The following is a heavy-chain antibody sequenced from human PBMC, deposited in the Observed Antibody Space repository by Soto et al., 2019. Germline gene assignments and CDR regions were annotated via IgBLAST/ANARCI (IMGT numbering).Heavy chain of an antibody. CDR3: ARTLTATVGHFDS. V-gene: IGHV2-5*02. Sequence: QITLKESGPTLVKPTQTLTLTCSFSGFSLSTSGVGVGWIRQSPEKALEWLALIFWDDDKRYSPSLRSRLTIAKDTSKNQVVLTLTNVDPVDTATYYCARTLTATVGHFDSWGQGALVIVSS. CDR1: GFSLSTSGVG. D-gene: IGHD3-16*01. CDR2: IFWDDDK. J-gene: IGHJ4*02.